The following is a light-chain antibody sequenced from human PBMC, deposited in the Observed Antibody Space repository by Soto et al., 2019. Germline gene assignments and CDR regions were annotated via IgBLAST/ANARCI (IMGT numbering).Light chain of an antibody. CDR1: GSDVGGYNY. CDR3: SSYTSTTTYV. CDR2: EVN. Sequence: QSALTQPASVSGSPGQSITISCTGTGSDVGGYNYVSWYQQHPGKAPKLMMYEVNNRPSAVSNRFSGSRSGNTASLTISGLQAEDEADYYCSSYTSTTTYVFGTGTKLTVL. J-gene: IGLJ1*01. V-gene: IGLV2-14*01.